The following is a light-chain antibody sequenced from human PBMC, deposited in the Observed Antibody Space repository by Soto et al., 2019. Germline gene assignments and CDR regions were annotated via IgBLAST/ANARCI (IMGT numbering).Light chain of an antibody. CDR2: TAS. V-gene: IGKV1-39*01. CDR3: QRSYGTPGV. CDR1: HFITSY. J-gene: IGKJ1*01. Sequence: IHMTQSQSSLSASVGDRVTITCRASHFITSYLNWYQQKTGKAPTLLIHTASALQTGVPSRFSGSGSGRDFTLTITSLPPDDAATYYCQRSYGTPGVFGLGKKVEI.